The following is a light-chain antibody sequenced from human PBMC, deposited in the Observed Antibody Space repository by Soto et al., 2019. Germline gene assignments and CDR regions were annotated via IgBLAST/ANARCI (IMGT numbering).Light chain of an antibody. J-gene: IGLJ3*02. CDR2: EVS. Sequence: QSALTQPASVSGSPGRSITISCTGTSSDVGGYKYVSWYQQHPGKAPKLMIYEVSNRPSGVSNRFSGSKSGNTASLTISGLQAEDEADYYCSSYTSSNTVVFGGGTKVTVL. V-gene: IGLV2-14*01. CDR1: SSDVGGYKY. CDR3: SSYTSSNTVV.